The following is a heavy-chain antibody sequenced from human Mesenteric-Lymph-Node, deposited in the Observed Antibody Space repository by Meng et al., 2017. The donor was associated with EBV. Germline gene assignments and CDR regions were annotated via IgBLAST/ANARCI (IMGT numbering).Heavy chain of an antibody. Sequence: QGGGVQSGAEVKKPGASVKVSCKASGYTFTSYYMHWVRQAPGQGLEYMGIIDPTNGYTRFPQKFQGRVTMTRDTSTSTVYMYVSSLRSEDTAIYYCARGYSYGYADYWGPGTLVTVSS. CDR2: IDPTNGYT. CDR3: ARGYSYGYADY. CDR1: GYTFTSYY. J-gene: IGHJ4*02. V-gene: IGHV1-46*01. D-gene: IGHD5-18*01.